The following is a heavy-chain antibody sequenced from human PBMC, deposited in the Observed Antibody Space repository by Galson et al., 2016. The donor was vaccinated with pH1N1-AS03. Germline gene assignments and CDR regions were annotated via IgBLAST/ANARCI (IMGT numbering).Heavy chain of an antibody. J-gene: IGHJ2*01. CDR3: ARDTGGWYFDL. D-gene: IGHD1-1*01. CDR2: IHHSGST. Sequence: ETLSLTCSVFGSTTSLFYWNWIRRPPGKGLEWIGFIHHSGSTNYNPSLKSRVTISIDTSKNQFSLKLSSLTAADTAVYYCARDTGGWYFDLWGRCTLVTVSS. V-gene: IGHV4-59*01. CDR1: GSTTSLFY.